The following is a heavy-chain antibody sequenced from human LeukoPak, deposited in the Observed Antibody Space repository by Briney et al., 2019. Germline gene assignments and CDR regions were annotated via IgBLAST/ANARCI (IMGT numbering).Heavy chain of an antibody. CDR3: ASAGIAVAGILKN. Sequence: GRSLRLSCAASGFTFSSYAMHWVRQAPGKGLEWVAVISYDGSNKYYADSVKGRFTISRDNSKNTLYLQMNSLRAEDTAAYYCASAGIAVAGILKNWGQGTLVTVSS. CDR1: GFTFSSYA. V-gene: IGHV3-30*04. D-gene: IGHD6-19*01. CDR2: ISYDGSNK. J-gene: IGHJ4*02.